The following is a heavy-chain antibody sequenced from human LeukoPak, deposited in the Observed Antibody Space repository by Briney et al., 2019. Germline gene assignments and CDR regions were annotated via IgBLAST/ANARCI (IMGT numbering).Heavy chain of an antibody. CDR2: ISSSSSYI. CDR3: ARDGDLRRWLQLRPPYYFDY. CDR1: GFTFSSYS. Sequence: GGPLRLSCAASGFTFSSYSMNWVRQAPGKGLEWVSSISSSSSYIYYADSVKGRFTISRDNAKNSLYLQMNSPRAEDTAVYYCARDGDLRRWLQLRPPYYFDYWGQGTLVTVSS. J-gene: IGHJ4*02. D-gene: IGHD5-24*01. V-gene: IGHV3-21*01.